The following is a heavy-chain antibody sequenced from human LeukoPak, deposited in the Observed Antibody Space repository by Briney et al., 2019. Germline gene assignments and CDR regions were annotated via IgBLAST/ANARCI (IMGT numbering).Heavy chain of an antibody. J-gene: IGHJ4*02. CDR2: MNPNSGNT. CDR1: GYTFTSYD. D-gene: IGHD3-10*01. V-gene: IGHV1-8*01. CDR3: ARVTRRVTMVRGVVLDY. Sequence: GASVKVSCKASGYTFTSYDINWVRQATGQGLEWMGWMNPNSGNTGYAQKFQGRVTMTRNTSISTAYMELSSLRSEDTAVYYCARVTRRVTMVRGVVLDYWGQGTLVTVSS.